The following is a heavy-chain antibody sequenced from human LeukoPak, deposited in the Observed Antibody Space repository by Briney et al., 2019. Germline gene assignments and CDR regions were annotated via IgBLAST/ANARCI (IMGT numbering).Heavy chain of an antibody. Sequence: GGSLGLPFAAPGFTFRSFPRSGVPRAPGRGREWVSAISGSGGSTYYADSVKGRFTISRDNSKNTLYLQMNSQRAEDTAVYYCAKDLQATFLWGQGTLVTVSS. CDR1: GFTFRSFP. CDR3: AKDLQATFL. CDR2: ISGSGGST. J-gene: IGHJ4*02. D-gene: IGHD5-12*01. V-gene: IGHV3-23*01.